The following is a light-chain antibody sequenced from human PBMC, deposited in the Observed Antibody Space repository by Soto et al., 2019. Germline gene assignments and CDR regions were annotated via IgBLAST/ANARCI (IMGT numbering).Light chain of an antibody. V-gene: IGKV1-39*01. Sequence: DIQMTQSPSSLSASVGDRVTITCRASQSVTTYLHWYQQKAGEAPKLLIYAISNLQSGVSSRFSGSGSGTDFSLTINNLQPEDFATYSCQQGYSTPWTFGQGTKVEIK. CDR2: AIS. CDR1: QSVTTY. CDR3: QQGYSTPWT. J-gene: IGKJ1*01.